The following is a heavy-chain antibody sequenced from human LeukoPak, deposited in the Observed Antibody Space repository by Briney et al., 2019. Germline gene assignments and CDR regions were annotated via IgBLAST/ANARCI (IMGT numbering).Heavy chain of an antibody. D-gene: IGHD3-22*01. CDR2: ISSGST. Sequence: SETLSLTCTVSGDSISSGDYYWSWIRQPAGKGLEWIGRISSGSTNYNPSLKSRVTISVDTSKNQFSLKLSSVTAADTAVYFCARGPYSYDSSGAFDIWGQGTMVTVSS. CDR3: ARGPYSYDSSGAFDI. V-gene: IGHV4-61*02. J-gene: IGHJ3*02. CDR1: GDSISSGDYY.